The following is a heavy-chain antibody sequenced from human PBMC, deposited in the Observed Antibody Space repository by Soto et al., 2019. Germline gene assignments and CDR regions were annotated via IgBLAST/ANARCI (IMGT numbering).Heavy chain of an antibody. CDR2: IYYSGST. J-gene: IGHJ4*02. Sequence: SETLSLTCTVSGGSISSGDYYWSWIRQPPGKGLEWIGYIYYSGSTYYNPSLKSRVTISVDTSKNQFSLKLSSVTAADTAVYYCARVPNDYGDSYPVDYWGQGTLVTVSS. D-gene: IGHD4-17*01. V-gene: IGHV4-30-4*01. CDR1: GGSISSGDYY. CDR3: ARVPNDYGDSYPVDY.